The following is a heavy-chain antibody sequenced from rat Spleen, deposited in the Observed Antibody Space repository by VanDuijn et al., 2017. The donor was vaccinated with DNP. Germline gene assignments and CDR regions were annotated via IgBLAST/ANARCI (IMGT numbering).Heavy chain of an antibody. CDR3: ARDPEYYGFQGYFDY. D-gene: IGHD1-6*01. J-gene: IGHJ2*01. V-gene: IGHV5-22*01. CDR1: GFTFSDYY. Sequence: EVQLVESGGGLVQPGRSLKLSCAASGFTFSDYYLAWVRQTPTKGLEWVSSITYDGGTTYYLESVKGRFTISRANAENTVYLQMNSLRFDDTATYYCARDPEYYGFQGYFDYWGQGVMVTVSS. CDR2: ITYDGGTT.